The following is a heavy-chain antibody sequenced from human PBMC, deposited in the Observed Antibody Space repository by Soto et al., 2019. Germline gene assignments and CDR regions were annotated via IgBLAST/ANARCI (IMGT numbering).Heavy chain of an antibody. V-gene: IGHV3-7*03. CDR2: IKQDGSEK. CDR3: ARSYSSSWYIYYYYGMDV. CDR1: GFTFSSYW. D-gene: IGHD6-13*01. Sequence: PVGSLRLSCAASGFTFSSYWMSWVRQAPGKGLEWVANIKQDGSEKYYVDSVKGRFTISRDNAKNSLYLQMNSLRAEDTAVYYCARSYSSSWYIYYYYGMDVWGQGTTVTVSS. J-gene: IGHJ6*02.